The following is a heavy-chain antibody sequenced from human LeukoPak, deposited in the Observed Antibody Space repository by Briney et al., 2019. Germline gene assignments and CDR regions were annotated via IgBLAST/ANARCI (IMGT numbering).Heavy chain of an antibody. J-gene: IGHJ4*02. CDR1: GFIFSNYN. CDR2: ISSGTITI. V-gene: IGHV3-48*04. Sequence: GGSLRLSCAASGFIFSNYNMNWVRQSPGKGLEWVSFISSGTITIYYAGSVKGRFTISRDNAKNSLYLQMNSLRAEDTAVYYCARGTSGSSRESDYWGQGTLVTVSS. CDR3: ARGTSGSSRESDY. D-gene: IGHD6-13*01.